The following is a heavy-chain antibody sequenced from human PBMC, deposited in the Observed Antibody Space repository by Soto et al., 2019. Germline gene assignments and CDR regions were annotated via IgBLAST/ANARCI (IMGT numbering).Heavy chain of an antibody. CDR1: GGTFSSYT. J-gene: IGHJ4*02. Sequence: QVQLVQSGAEVKKPGSSVKVSCKASGGTFSSYTVSWMRQVPGQGLEWMGRIIPILGIANYAQKFQGGVTITADKSTSTAYMELSSLRSEDTAVYYCARGGVAGFDYWGQGTLVTVSS. CDR3: ARGGVAGFDY. D-gene: IGHD6-19*01. V-gene: IGHV1-69*02. CDR2: IIPILGIA.